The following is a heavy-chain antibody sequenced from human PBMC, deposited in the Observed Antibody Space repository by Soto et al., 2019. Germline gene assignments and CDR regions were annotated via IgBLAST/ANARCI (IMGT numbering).Heavy chain of an antibody. J-gene: IGHJ4*02. Sequence: QLQLQESGPGLVKPSETLSPTCSVSGDSINSDNYYWGWIRQPPGKGLEWIGSIYYRGNTYYNPSLKTRVTISLDKSKSQFSLKLNSVTAADSAVYFCARLAGLATISYYFDYWGQGTLVTVSS. CDR1: GDSINSDNYY. V-gene: IGHV4-39*01. CDR2: IYYRGNT. D-gene: IGHD3-9*01. CDR3: ARLAGLATISYYFDY.